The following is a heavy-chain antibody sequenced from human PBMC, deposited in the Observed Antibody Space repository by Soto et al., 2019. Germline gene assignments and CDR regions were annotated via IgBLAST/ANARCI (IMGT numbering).Heavy chain of an antibody. CDR2: IIPIFGTA. J-gene: IGHJ6*02. CDR3: ARDARVEYSSSSAYYYYYGMDV. V-gene: IGHV1-69*01. D-gene: IGHD6-6*01. Sequence: QVQLVQSGAEVKKPGSSVKVSCKASGGTFSSYAISWVRQAPGQGLEWMGGIIPIFGTANYAQKFQGRVTITADESTSTAYMELSSLRAEDTAVYYCARDARVEYSSSSAYYYYYGMDVWGQGTTVTVSS. CDR1: GGTFSSYA.